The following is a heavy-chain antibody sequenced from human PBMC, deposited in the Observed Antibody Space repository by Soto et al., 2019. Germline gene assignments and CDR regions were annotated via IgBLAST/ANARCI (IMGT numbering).Heavy chain of an antibody. CDR2: VYYTGST. D-gene: IGHD2-21*02. V-gene: IGHV4-30-4*01. CDR3: VRTAREGAVAPHWFDR. J-gene: IGHJ5*02. CDR1: GASIRSTDYY. Sequence: SETLSLTCTVSGASIRSTDYYWSWIRQAPGKGLEWIGYVYYTGSTYYNPSLMSRLTISVDTSKNQFSLKLTSVTAAETAVYYCVRTAREGAVAPHWFDRWGQGTQVTVSS.